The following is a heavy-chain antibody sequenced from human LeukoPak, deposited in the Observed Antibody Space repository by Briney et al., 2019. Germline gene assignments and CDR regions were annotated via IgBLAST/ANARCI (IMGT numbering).Heavy chain of an antibody. V-gene: IGHV5-51*01. CDR1: GYSFTSYW. D-gene: IGHD1-26*01. CDR2: IYPGASDT. J-gene: IGHJ5*02. Sequence: GESLKISCKGSGYSFTSYWIGWVRQMPGKGLEWMGIIYPGASDTRYSPSFQGQVTISADKSINTAYLQWSSLETSDTALYYCARQGAYSCLKSWGQGTLVTVSS. CDR3: ARQGAYSCLKS.